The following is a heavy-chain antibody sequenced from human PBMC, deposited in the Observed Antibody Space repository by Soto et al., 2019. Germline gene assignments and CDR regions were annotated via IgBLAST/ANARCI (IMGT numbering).Heavy chain of an antibody. CDR2: INESGST. CDR1: GQSFSGHS. D-gene: IGHD1-1*01. V-gene: IGHV4-34*01. J-gene: IGHJ4*02. Sequence: QVQLQQWGAGLVKPSETLSLSCAVYGQSFSGHSWAWIRQPPGKGLEWIGEINESGSTYYNPSHKGRVTISTDTSKNQFSLKLSSVGAADTAAYFCARGSGIVALPGELEDVKYDYWGQGTLVNVSS. CDR3: ARGSGIVALPGELEDVKYDY.